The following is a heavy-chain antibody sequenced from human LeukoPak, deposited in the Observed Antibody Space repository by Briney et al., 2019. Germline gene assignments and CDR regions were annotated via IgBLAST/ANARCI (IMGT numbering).Heavy chain of an antibody. V-gene: IGHV3-23*01. D-gene: IGHD3-9*01. CDR3: ANLVGILTSFDY. CDR2: ISGSGGST. J-gene: IGHJ4*02. Sequence: PGGSLRLSCAASGFTFSSYAMSWVRQAPGKGLEWVSAISGSGGSTYYADSVKGRFTISRDNSKNTLYLQMNSLRAEDTAVYYCANLVGILTSFDYWGQGTLVTVSS. CDR1: GFTFSSYA.